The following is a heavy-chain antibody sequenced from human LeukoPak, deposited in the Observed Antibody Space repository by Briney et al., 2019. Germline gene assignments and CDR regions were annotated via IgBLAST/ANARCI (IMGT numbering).Heavy chain of an antibody. J-gene: IGHJ4*02. Sequence: GGSLRLSCTASGFIFSNYWMQWVRQAPGKGLVWVSLIQSDGSGTTYTDSMKGRFTISRDNAKNTLHLQMNSLTAEDTAVYYCARPPDCTNGVCYYSYFDYWGQGTLVTVSS. CDR2: IQSDGSGT. CDR1: GFIFSNYW. CDR3: ARPPDCTNGVCYYSYFDY. V-gene: IGHV3-74*03. D-gene: IGHD2-8*01.